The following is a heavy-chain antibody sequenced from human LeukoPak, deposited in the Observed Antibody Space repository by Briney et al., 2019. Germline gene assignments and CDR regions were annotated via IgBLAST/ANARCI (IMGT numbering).Heavy chain of an antibody. Sequence: GGTLRLSCAASGFTFRSYGMSWVRQAPGKGLEWVSAISGSGVNTYYADSVKGRFTISRDNSKNTVDLQMNNLRVDDTAIYYCAKDHANTPVVTNWGQGILVSVSS. CDR2: ISGSGVNT. CDR3: AKDHANTPVVTN. CDR1: GFTFRSYG. J-gene: IGHJ4*02. V-gene: IGHV3-23*01. D-gene: IGHD2-21*02.